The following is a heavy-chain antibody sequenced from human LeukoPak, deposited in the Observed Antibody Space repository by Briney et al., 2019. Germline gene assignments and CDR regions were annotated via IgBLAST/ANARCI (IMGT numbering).Heavy chain of an antibody. Sequence: TLSLTCTVSGGSISSGGYYWSWIRQHPGKGLEWIGYIYYSGSTYYNPSLKSRVTISVDRSKNQFSLKLSSVTAADTAVYYCARDGDYAWFDPWGQGTLVTVSS. D-gene: IGHD4-17*01. CDR3: ARDGDYAWFDP. J-gene: IGHJ5*02. CDR1: GGSISSGGYY. V-gene: IGHV4-31*03. CDR2: IYYSGST.